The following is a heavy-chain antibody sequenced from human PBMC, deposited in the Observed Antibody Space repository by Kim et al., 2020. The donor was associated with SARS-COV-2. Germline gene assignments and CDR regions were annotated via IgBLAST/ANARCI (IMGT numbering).Heavy chain of an antibody. J-gene: IGHJ4*02. CDR3: SRDESPMIVEGMGY. D-gene: IGHD3-22*01. CDR2: ISYHGSNK. Sequence: GGSLRLSCAASGFTLSSYAMHWVRQAPGKGLEWVAVISYHGSNKYYADSVKGRFTISRDISKNTLYLQMNSLRAEDTAVYYCSRDESPMIVEGMGYWGQG. CDR1: GFTLSSYA. V-gene: IGHV3-30*04.